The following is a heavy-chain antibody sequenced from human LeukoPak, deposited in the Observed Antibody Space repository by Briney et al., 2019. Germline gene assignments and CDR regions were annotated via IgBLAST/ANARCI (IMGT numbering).Heavy chain of an antibody. V-gene: IGHV3-21*01. CDR1: GFTFSSYS. CDR2: ISSSSSYI. Sequence: GGSLRLSCAASGFTFSSYSMNWVRQAPGKGLEWVSSISSSSSYIYYADSVKGRFTISRDNAKNSLYLQMNSLRAEDTAVYYCARGRNKVVVAATFDYWGQGTLVTVSS. J-gene: IGHJ4*02. CDR3: ARGRNKVVVAATFDY. D-gene: IGHD2-15*01.